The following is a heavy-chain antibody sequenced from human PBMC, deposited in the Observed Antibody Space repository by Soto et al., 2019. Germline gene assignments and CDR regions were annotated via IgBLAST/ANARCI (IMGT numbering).Heavy chain of an antibody. CDR3: ARDSTYVDY. D-gene: IGHD2-2*01. V-gene: IGHV3-11*01. Sequence: GGSLRLSCAASGFTFSDYYMSWIRQAPGRGLEWASYISYSGSGIYYADSVKGRFTISRDNAKNSLYLQMNSLRAEDTAVYYCARDSTYVDYWGQGTLVTVSS. J-gene: IGHJ4*02. CDR2: ISYSGSGI. CDR1: GFTFSDYY.